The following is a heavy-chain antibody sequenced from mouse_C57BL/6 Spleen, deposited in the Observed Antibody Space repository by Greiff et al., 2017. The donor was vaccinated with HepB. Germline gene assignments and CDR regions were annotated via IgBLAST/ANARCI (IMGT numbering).Heavy chain of an antibody. CDR2: ISSGGSYT. J-gene: IGHJ3*01. CDR3: ARPGITTVGAY. Sequence: DVMLVESGGDLVKPGGSLKLSCAASGFTFSSYGMSWVRQTPDKRLEWVATISSGGSYTYYPDSVKGRFTISRDNAKNTLYLQMSSLKSEDTAMYYCARPGITTVGAYWGQGTLVTVSA. V-gene: IGHV5-6*02. CDR1: GFTFSSYG. D-gene: IGHD1-1*01.